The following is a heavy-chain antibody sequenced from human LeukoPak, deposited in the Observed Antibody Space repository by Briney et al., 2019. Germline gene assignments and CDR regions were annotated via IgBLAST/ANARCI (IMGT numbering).Heavy chain of an antibody. CDR1: GFTFSSYA. CDR3: GRLMGGYDSYFYGMDV. CDR2: ISYDGSNK. V-gene: IGHV3-30*04. D-gene: IGHD5-12*01. J-gene: IGHJ6*02. Sequence: PGRSLRLSCAASGFTFSSYAMHWVRQAPGKGLECVAVISYDGSNKYYADSVKGRFTISRDNSQTTLYLQMNSLRLEDTAVYYCGRLMGGYDSYFYGMDVWGQGTTVTVSS.